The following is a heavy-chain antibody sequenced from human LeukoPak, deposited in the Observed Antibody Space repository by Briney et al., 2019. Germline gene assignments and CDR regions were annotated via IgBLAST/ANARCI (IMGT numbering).Heavy chain of an antibody. CDR2: IYPGDSDT. CDR1: GSSFTIYW. CDR3: ARRVKNSNGWTFDY. D-gene: IGHD6-19*01. Sequence: GESLLISCKGSGSSFTIYWIGWVRQLPGKGLEWMGIIYPGDSDTRYSPSFQGQVTISADRSINTAYLQWSSLKASDTAIYYCARRVKNSNGWTFDYWGQGTLVTVSS. J-gene: IGHJ4*02. V-gene: IGHV5-51*01.